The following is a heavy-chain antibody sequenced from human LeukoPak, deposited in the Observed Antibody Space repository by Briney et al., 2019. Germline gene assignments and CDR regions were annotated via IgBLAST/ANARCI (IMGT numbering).Heavy chain of an antibody. CDR2: IHYSGST. Sequence: SETLSLTCIVSVGSISSYYWSWIRQPPGKGLEWVGYIHYSGSTNYNPSLESRITISMDTSKNQFSLRLSSVTAADTAVYYCARLYHDSSAYFLDYWGQGTLVTVSS. J-gene: IGHJ4*02. D-gene: IGHD3-22*01. CDR1: VGSISSYY. V-gene: IGHV4-59*08. CDR3: ARLYHDSSAYFLDY.